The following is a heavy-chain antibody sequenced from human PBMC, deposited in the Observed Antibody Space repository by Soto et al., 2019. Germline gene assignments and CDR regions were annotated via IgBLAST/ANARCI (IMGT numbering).Heavy chain of an antibody. CDR3: ASLKIRTSSGSFYYYGMDV. Sequence: SVKVSCKASGGTFSSYAISWVRQAPGQGLEWMGGIIPIFGTANYAQKFQGRVTITADESTSTAYMELSSLRSEDTAVYYCASLKIRTSSGSFYYYGMDVWGQGTTVTVSS. J-gene: IGHJ6*02. CDR2: IIPIFGTA. D-gene: IGHD1-26*01. CDR1: GGTFSSYA. V-gene: IGHV1-69*13.